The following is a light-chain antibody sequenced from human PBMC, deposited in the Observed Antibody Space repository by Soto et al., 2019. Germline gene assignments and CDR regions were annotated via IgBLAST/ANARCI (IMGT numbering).Light chain of an antibody. J-gene: IGKJ5*01. CDR2: AAS. V-gene: IGKV1-39*01. CDR3: QQSYITPPIT. CDR1: QSVSRY. Sequence: DVQMTQSPSSLSALVGDRVTITCRASQSVSRYLNWYQHKPGKAPKLLINAASNLRSGVPSRFSGSGSRTDFTLTIDGLQPEDFAVYYCQQSYITPPITFGQGTRLEVK.